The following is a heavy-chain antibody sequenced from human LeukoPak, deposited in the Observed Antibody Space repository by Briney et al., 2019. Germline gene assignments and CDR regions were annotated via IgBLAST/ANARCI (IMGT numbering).Heavy chain of an antibody. J-gene: IGHJ4*02. Sequence: SETLSLTCTVSGGSISGSSFWWAWIRRPPGKGLERIGNIYYSGTTNYNPSLESRVAISVDTSKNQFSLKLSSVTAADTAVYYCARGSFHWLLGWGQGTLVTVSS. V-gene: IGHV4-39*07. CDR1: GGSISGSSFW. CDR3: ARGSFHWLLG. CDR2: IYYSGTT. D-gene: IGHD3-9*01.